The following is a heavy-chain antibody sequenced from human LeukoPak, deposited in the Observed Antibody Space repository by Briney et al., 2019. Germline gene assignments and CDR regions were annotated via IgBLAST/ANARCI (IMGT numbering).Heavy chain of an antibody. V-gene: IGHV3-48*04. CDR2: ISSSGSTI. CDR3: AREDIVVVPAATYYYYGMDV. CDR1: GFTFSSYA. D-gene: IGHD2-2*01. Sequence: GGSLRLSCAASGFTFSSYAMSWVRQAPGKGLEWVSYISSSGSTIYYADSVKGRFTISRDNAKNSLYLQMNSLRAEDTAVYYCAREDIVVVPAATYYYYGMDVWGQGTTVTVSS. J-gene: IGHJ6*02.